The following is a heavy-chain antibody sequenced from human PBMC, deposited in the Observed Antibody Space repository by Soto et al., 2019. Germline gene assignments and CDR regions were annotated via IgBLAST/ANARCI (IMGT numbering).Heavy chain of an antibody. Sequence: GGSLRLSCAASGFTFSNYGMNWVRQAPGKGLEWVSYISSGSSTIYYADSVKGRFTISRDNAKNSLYLQMNSLRADDTDVYYCAKDYYDILTGYPYYYYMDVWGKGTTVTVSS. J-gene: IGHJ6*03. CDR3: AKDYYDILTGYPYYYYMDV. CDR1: GFTFSNYG. CDR2: ISSGSSTI. V-gene: IGHV3-48*01. D-gene: IGHD3-9*01.